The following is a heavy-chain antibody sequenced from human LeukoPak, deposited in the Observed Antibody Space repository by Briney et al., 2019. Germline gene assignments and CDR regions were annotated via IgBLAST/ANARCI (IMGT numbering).Heavy chain of an antibody. Sequence: GASVKVSCKASGYTFISYDINWVRQATGQGLGWMGWMSPNSGNTAYAQKFQGRVTMTRNTSLSTAYMELSSLRSEDTAVYYCARGAIRYDSSGYYYRIFDYWGQGTLVTVSS. CDR3: ARGAIRYDSSGYYYRIFDY. V-gene: IGHV1-8*01. CDR2: MSPNSGNT. D-gene: IGHD3-22*01. J-gene: IGHJ4*02. CDR1: GYTFISYD.